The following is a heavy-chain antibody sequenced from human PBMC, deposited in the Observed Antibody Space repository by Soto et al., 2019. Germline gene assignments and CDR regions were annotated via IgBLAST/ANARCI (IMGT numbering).Heavy chain of an antibody. CDR1: GFTFSSYA. CDR3: ARDGGNIVATIVLRWDYYYYGMDV. Sequence: QVQLVESGGGVVQPGRSLRLSCAASGFTFSSYAMHWVRQAPGKGLEWVAVISYDGSNKYYADSVKGRFTISRDNSKNTLYLQMNSLRAEDTAVYYCARDGGNIVATIVLRWDYYYYGMDVW. V-gene: IGHV3-30-3*01. CDR2: ISYDGSNK. J-gene: IGHJ6*01. D-gene: IGHD5-12*01.